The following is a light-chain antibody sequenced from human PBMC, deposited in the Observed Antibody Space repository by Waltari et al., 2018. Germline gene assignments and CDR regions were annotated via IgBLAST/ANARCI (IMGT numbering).Light chain of an antibody. CDR2: GAS. CDR3: HQYNDWPQT. Sequence: ELVMTHSPDTLSVSPGDRVTLSCRPSQCVDSNLAWYQQKPGQAPRLLMYGASSRATGIPARFSASGSGTDFTLTISSLQSEDFVLYYWHQYNDWPQTFGQGTKLEI. CDR1: QCVDSN. V-gene: IGKV3-15*01. J-gene: IGKJ2*01.